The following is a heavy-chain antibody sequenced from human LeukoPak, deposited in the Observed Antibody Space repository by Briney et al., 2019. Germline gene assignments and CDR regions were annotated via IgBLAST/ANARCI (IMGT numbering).Heavy chain of an antibody. Sequence: AGGSLRLSCAASGFTFNSYEMHWVRQAPGKGLEWVSYISSSGSNIYYADSVKGRFTISRDNAKNSLYLQMNSLRAEDTAVYYCARDGGYCSSTSCYTEDYYYYGMDVWGQGTTVTVSS. CDR1: GFTFNSYE. CDR2: ISSSGSNI. J-gene: IGHJ6*02. V-gene: IGHV3-48*03. D-gene: IGHD2-2*02. CDR3: ARDGGYCSSTSCYTEDYYYYGMDV.